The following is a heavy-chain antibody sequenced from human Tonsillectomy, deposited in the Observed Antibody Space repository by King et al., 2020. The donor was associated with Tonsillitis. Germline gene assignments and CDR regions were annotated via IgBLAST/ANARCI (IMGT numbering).Heavy chain of an antibody. V-gene: IGHV3-15*01. D-gene: IGHD3-9*01. CDR1: GFTFSKAW. Sequence: VQLVESGGGLVKPGGSLRLSCVASGFTFSKAWMSWVRQAPGKGLEWVGRIRSKTDGGTTDYVAPVKGRFTISRDDSKNTVYLQMNSLKTEETAVYYCTTLLNSDILTGDYFDYWGQGTLVTVSS. CDR2: IRSKTDGGTT. J-gene: IGHJ4*02. CDR3: TTLLNSDILTGDYFDY.